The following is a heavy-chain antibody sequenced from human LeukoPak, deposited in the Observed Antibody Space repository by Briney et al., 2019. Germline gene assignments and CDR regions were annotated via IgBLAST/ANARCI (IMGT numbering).Heavy chain of an antibody. D-gene: IGHD3-10*01. CDR3: VRGFTYYYGSGSYVDY. J-gene: IGHJ4*02. Sequence: GGSLRLSCSASGFTFSGYAMYWVRQAPGKGLEYVSAISSNGGSTYYADSVKGRFTISRDNSKNTLYLQMSSLRAEDMAVYYCVRGFTYYYGSGSYVDYWGQGTLVTVSS. V-gene: IGHV3-64D*06. CDR2: ISSNGGST. CDR1: GFTFSGYA.